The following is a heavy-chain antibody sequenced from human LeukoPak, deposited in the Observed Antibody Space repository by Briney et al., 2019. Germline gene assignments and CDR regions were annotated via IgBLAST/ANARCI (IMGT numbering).Heavy chain of an antibody. V-gene: IGHV1-8*03. J-gene: IGHJ4*02. CDR2: MNPNSGNT. D-gene: IGHD3-22*01. Sequence: GASVKVSCKASGYTFTSYDINWVRQATGHGLEWMGWMNPNSGNTGYAQKFQGRVTITRNTSISTAYMELSSLRSEDTAVYYCASGDPYYYDSYVYWGQGTLVTVSS. CDR1: GYTFTSYD. CDR3: ASGDPYYYDSYVY.